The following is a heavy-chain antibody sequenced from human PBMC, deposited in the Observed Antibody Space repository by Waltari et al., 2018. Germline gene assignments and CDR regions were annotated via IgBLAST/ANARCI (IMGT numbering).Heavy chain of an antibody. CDR1: GYSFTSYW. CDR3: AGRDIVVVPAAFDAFDI. Sequence: EVQLVQSGAEVKKPGESLKISCKGSGYSFTSYWIGWVRQLPGKGLEWMGIIYPCDSDTRYSPSFQGKVTIAADKSISTADLQWSSLKASDTARYYCAGRDIVVVPAAFDAFDIWGQGTMVTVSS. V-gene: IGHV5-51*01. D-gene: IGHD2-2*01. J-gene: IGHJ3*02. CDR2: IYPCDSDT.